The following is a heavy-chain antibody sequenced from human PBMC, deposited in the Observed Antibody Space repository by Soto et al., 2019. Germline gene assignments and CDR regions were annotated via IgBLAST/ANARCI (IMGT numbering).Heavy chain of an antibody. D-gene: IGHD2-15*01. CDR2: ISAYNGNT. CDR3: VRGKSHPLKVVAARSWFVP. J-gene: IGHJ5*02. Sequence: ASVKVSCKASGYTFTSYGISWVRQAPGQGLEWMGWISAYNGNTNYAQKLQGRVTMTTDTSTSTAYMELRSLRSDDTAVYYCVRGKSHPLKVVAARSWFVPWGQGTLVTVSS. CDR1: GYTFTSYG. V-gene: IGHV1-18*01.